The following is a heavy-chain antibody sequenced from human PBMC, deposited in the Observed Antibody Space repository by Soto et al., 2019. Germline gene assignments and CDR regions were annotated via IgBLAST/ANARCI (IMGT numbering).Heavy chain of an antibody. D-gene: IGHD5-18*01. V-gene: IGHV1-69*13. CDR1: GGTFSSYA. CDR3: ARDRVTIPNGMDV. Sequence: SVKVSCKASGGTFSSYAISWVRQAPGQGLEWMGGIIPIFGTANYAQKFQGRVTITADESTSTAYMELSSLRSEGTAVYYCARDRVTIPNGMDVWGQGTTVTVSS. CDR2: IIPIFGTA. J-gene: IGHJ6*02.